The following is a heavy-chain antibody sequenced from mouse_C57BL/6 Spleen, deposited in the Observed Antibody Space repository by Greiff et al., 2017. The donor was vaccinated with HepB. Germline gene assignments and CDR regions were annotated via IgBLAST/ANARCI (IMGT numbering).Heavy chain of an antibody. CDR1: GYTFTDYY. D-gene: IGHD1-1*01. CDR3: ARSGVLRGFAY. V-gene: IGHV1-75*01. Sequence: VKLMESGPELVKPGASVKISCKASGYTFTDYYINWVKQRPGQGLEWIGWIFPGSGSTYYNEKFKGKATLTVDKSSSTAYMLLSSLTSEDSAVYFCARSGVLRGFAYWGQGTLVTVSA. CDR2: IFPGSGST. J-gene: IGHJ3*01.